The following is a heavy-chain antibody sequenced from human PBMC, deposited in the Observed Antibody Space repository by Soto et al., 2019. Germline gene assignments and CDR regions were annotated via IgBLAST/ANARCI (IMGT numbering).Heavy chain of an antibody. CDR3: TTGLWFGELFVDY. J-gene: IGHJ4*02. Sequence: GGSLRLSCAASGFTFSNAWMSWVRQAPGKGLEWVGRIKSKTDGGTTDYAAPVKGRFTISRDDSKNTLYLQMNSLKTEDTAVYYCTTGLWFGELFVDYWGQGTLVTVSS. CDR2: IKSKTDGGTT. D-gene: IGHD3-10*01. V-gene: IGHV3-15*01. CDR1: GFTFSNAW.